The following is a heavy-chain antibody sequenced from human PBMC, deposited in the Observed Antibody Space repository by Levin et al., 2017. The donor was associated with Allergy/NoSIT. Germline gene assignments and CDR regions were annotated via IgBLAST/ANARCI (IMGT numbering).Heavy chain of an antibody. CDR1: GFTFSSYG. CDR2: ISYDGSNK. D-gene: IGHD1-26*01. CDR3: AKDRHSGSLLEGHYFDY. V-gene: IGHV3-30*18. J-gene: IGHJ4*02. Sequence: LAGGSLRLSCAASGFTFSSYGMHWVRQAPGKGLEWVAVISYDGSNKYYADSVKGRFTISRDNSKNTLYLQMNSLRAEDTAVYYCAKDRHSGSLLEGHYFDYWGQGTLVTVSS.